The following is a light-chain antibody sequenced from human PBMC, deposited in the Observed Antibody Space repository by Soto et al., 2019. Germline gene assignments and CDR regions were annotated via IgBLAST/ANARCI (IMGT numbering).Light chain of an antibody. Sequence: EILLTQSPGTLSLSPGERDTLSYRASQSVSNNYLAWYQQKPGQAPRLLIYGASNRATGIPDRFSGSGSGTDFTLTISRLEPEDFAVYYCQQYGSAPFTFGPGTKVDIK. V-gene: IGKV3-20*01. J-gene: IGKJ3*01. CDR2: GAS. CDR3: QQYGSAPFT. CDR1: QSVSNNY.